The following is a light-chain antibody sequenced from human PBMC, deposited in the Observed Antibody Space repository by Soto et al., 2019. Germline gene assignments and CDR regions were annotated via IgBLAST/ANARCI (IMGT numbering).Light chain of an antibody. CDR2: DAS. J-gene: IGKJ5*01. CDR1: QSVGRK. V-gene: IGKV3-15*01. CDR3: QQYDKWFSIT. Sequence: EIVMTQSPATLSVSPGERATLSCRASQSVGRKLVWYQQKAGQAPRPLIFDASTRATGIPARFSGSGSGTEFTLTISRLEPEDFAVYYSQQYDKWFSITFGQGTRLEIK.